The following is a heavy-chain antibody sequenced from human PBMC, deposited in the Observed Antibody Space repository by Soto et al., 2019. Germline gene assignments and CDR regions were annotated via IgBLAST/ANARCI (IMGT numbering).Heavy chain of an antibody. V-gene: IGHV1-69*01. CDR1: GGTFSNYA. CDR3: ARDYYGSGSYYGAYYGMDV. Sequence: QVQLVQSGAEVKKSGSSVKVSCKASGGTFSNYAISWMRQAPGQGLEWMGGIIPIFGTANYAQKFQGRVTITADESTSTAYMELSSLRSEDTAVYYCARDYYGSGSYYGAYYGMDVWGQGTTVTVSS. J-gene: IGHJ6*02. CDR2: IIPIFGTA. D-gene: IGHD3-10*01.